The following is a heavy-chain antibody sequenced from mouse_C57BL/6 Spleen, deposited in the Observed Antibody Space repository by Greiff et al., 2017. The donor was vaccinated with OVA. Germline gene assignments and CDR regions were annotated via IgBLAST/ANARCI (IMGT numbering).Heavy chain of an antibody. Sequence: EVKLMESGGGLVQPGGSLSLSCAASGFTFTDYYMSWVRQPPGKALEWLGFIRNKANGYTTEYSASVKGRFTISRDNSQSILYLQMNALRAEDSATYYCARSHYYGSRDFDYWGQGTTLTVSS. J-gene: IGHJ2*01. CDR1: GFTFTDYY. V-gene: IGHV7-3*01. CDR2: IRNKANGYTT. D-gene: IGHD1-1*01. CDR3: ARSHYYGSRDFDY.